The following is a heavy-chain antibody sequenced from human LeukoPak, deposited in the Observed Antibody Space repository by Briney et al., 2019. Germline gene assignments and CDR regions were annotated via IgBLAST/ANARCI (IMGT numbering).Heavy chain of an antibody. J-gene: IGHJ4*02. D-gene: IGHD3-22*01. CDR3: ARGETYYYDSSGYEADY. Sequence: PGGSLRLSCAASGFTFSSYAMHWVRQAPGKGLEWVAVISYDGSNKYYADSVKGRFTISRDNSKNTLYLQMNSLRAEDTAVYYCARGETYYYDSSGYEADYWGQGTLVTVSS. V-gene: IGHV3-30*04. CDR2: ISYDGSNK. CDR1: GFTFSSYA.